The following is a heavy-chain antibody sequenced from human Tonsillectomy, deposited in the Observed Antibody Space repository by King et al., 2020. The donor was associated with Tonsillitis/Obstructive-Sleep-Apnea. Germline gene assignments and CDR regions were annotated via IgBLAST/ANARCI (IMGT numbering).Heavy chain of an antibody. D-gene: IGHD3-3*01. CDR3: ANTYDFWSGYIRDGSYGYFDL. J-gene: IGHJ2*01. CDR2: ISVSGGST. Sequence: VQLVESGGGLVQPGGSLRLSCAASGFTFSSYAMSWVRQAPGKGLEWVAAISVSGGSTYYAYSVKGRFTISRDNSKNTRYLQMNSLSAEDTAVYYCANTYDFWSGYIRDGSYGYFDLWGRGTLVTVSS. V-gene: IGHV3-23*04. CDR1: GFTFSSYA.